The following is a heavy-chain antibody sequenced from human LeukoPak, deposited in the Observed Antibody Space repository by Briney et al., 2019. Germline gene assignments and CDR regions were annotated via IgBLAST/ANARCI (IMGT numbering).Heavy chain of an antibody. CDR1: GGSISSYY. CDR3: ARDAQGPVVNDAFDI. D-gene: IGHD2-21*01. Sequence: SETLSLTCTVSGGSISSYYWSWIRQPAGKGLEWIGRIYTSGSTNYNPSLKSRVTMSVDTSKNQFSLKLSSVTAADTAVYYCARDAQGPVVNDAFDIWGQGTMVTVSS. V-gene: IGHV4-4*07. J-gene: IGHJ3*02. CDR2: IYTSGST.